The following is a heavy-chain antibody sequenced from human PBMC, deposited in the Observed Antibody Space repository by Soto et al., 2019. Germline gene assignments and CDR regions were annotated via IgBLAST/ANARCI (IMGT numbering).Heavy chain of an antibody. CDR3: ARANGDYKHWFDP. CDR2: MNPNSDNT. J-gene: IGHJ5*02. D-gene: IGHD4-17*01. CDR1: GYTFTSYD. Sequence: QVQLVQSGAEVKKPGASVKVSCKASGYTFTSYDINWVRQATGQGLEWMGWMNPNSDNTGYAQKFDGRVTMSRKTSISTAYRELSSLRSEDTAVYYCARANGDYKHWFDPWGQGTLVPVSS. V-gene: IGHV1-8*01.